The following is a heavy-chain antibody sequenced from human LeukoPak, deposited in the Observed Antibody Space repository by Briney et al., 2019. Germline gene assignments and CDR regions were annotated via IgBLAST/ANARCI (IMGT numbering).Heavy chain of an antibody. CDR1: GYSFTSYW. V-gene: IGHV5-51*01. J-gene: IGHJ4*02. CDR2: IYPDDSDT. CDR3: ARRSYGGKDFDQ. D-gene: IGHD4-23*01. Sequence: GESLKISRKGSGYSFTSYWIAWVRQMPGKGPEWMGIIYPDDSDTRYRPPFQAQVTISADKSISTAYLQWSSLKASDTAMYYCARRSYGGKDFDQWGQGTLVTVSS.